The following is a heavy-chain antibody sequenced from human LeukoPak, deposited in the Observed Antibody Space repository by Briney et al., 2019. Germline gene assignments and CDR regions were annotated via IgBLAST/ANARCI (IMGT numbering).Heavy chain of an antibody. D-gene: IGHD5-18*01. J-gene: IGHJ4*02. CDR1: GGSISSGGYY. V-gene: IGHV4-31*03. CDR2: IYYSGSA. Sequence: PSETLSLTCTVSGGSISSGGYYWSWIRQHPGKGLEWIGYIYYSGSAYYNPSLKSRVTISVDTSKNQFSLKLSSVTAADTAVYYCARLTSGYGYGYVDYWGQGTLVTVSS. CDR3: ARLTSGYGYGYVDY.